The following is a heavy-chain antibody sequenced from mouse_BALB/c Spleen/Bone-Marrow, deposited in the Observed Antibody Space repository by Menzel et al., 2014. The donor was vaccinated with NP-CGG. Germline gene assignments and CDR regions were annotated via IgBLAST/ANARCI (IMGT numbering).Heavy chain of an antibody. V-gene: IGHV14-3*02. CDR3: ASYRYAWYFDV. J-gene: IGHJ1*01. D-gene: IGHD2-14*01. CDR1: GFNIKDTY. CDR2: IDPANGNT. Sequence: EVMLVESGAELVKPGASVKLSCTASGFNIKDTYMHWVKQRPEQGLEWIGRIDPANGNTKYDPKFQGKATITADTSSNTAYLQLSSLTTEDTAVYYCASYRYAWYFDVWGAGTTVPVPS.